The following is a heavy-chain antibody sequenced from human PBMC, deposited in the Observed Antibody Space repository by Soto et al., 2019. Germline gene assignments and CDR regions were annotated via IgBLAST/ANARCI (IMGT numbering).Heavy chain of an antibody. V-gene: IGHV3-30-3*01. CDR1: GFTFSSYA. J-gene: IGHJ4*02. Sequence: QVQLVESGGGVVQPGRPLRLSCAASGFTFSSYAMHWVRQAPGKGLEWVAVISYDGSNKYYADSVKGRFTISRDNSKNTLYLQMNSLRAEDTAVYYCARPFDYWGQGTLVTVSS. CDR3: ARPFDY. CDR2: ISYDGSNK.